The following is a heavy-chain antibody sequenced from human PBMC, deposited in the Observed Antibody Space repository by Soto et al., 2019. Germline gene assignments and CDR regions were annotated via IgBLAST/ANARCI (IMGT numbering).Heavy chain of an antibody. D-gene: IGHD6-13*01. J-gene: IGHJ6*02. Sequence: PGGSLRLSCAASGFTVSSNYMSWVRQAPGKGLEWVSVIYSGGSTYYADSVKGRFTISRDNSKNTLYLQMNSLRAEDTAVYYCARDEIAAAGTYYYGMYVWGQGTTVTVSS. CDR3: ARDEIAAAGTYYYGMYV. CDR1: GFTVSSNY. V-gene: IGHV3-66*01. CDR2: IYSGGST.